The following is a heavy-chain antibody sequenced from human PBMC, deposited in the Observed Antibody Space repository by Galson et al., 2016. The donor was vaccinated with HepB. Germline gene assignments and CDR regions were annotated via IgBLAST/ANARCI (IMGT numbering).Heavy chain of an antibody. CDR2: INPNTGDT. CDR1: GYMFTGYY. D-gene: IGHD1-26*01. Sequence: SVKVSCTASGYMFTGYYMHWVRQAPGQGLEWMGRINPNTGDTVYAQRFQGRLTMTSNTSRNTAYMELIRLRSDDTAVYYCAKLGARLTPACWGQGTLVTVSS. J-gene: IGHJ4*02. CDR3: AKLGARLTPAC. V-gene: IGHV1-2*06.